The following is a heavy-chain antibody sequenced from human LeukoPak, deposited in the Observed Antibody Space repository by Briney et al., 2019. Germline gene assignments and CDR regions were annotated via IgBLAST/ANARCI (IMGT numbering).Heavy chain of an antibody. CDR1: GFTFSSYG. J-gene: IGHJ5*02. CDR2: IWYDGSNK. V-gene: IGHV3-33*01. Sequence: GRSLRLSCAASGFTFSSYGMHWVRQAPGKGLEWVAVIWYDGSNKYYADSVKGRFTISRDNSKNTLYLQMNSLRAEDTAVYYCARELAIGWFDPWGEGTLVTVSS. CDR3: ARELAIGWFDP.